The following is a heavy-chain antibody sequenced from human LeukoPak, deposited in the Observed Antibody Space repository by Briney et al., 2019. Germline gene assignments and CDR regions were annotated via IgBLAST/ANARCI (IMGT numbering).Heavy chain of an antibody. J-gene: IGHJ5*02. CDR2: ISYSGST. V-gene: IGHV4-39*01. CDR1: DGSISSSSYY. Sequence: SETLSLTCTVSDGSISSSSYYWGWIRQPPGKGLEWIGSISYSGSTNYNSSLKSRVTISVDTSKNQFSLKLSSVTAADTAVYYCARHIASIFGVLKPWGQGTLVTVSS. CDR3: ARHIASIFGVLKP. D-gene: IGHD3-3*01.